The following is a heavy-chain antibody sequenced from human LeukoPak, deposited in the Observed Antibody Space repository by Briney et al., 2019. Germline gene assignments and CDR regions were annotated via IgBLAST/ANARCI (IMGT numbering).Heavy chain of an antibody. CDR3: AGSGGSYYYDSSGYYRRNHPLDY. V-gene: IGHV4-34*01. CDR2: INHSGST. Sequence: SETLSLTCAVYGGSFSGYYWSWIRQPPGKGLEWIGEINHSGSTNYNPSLKSRVTISVDTSKNQCSLKLSSVTAADTAVYYCAGSGGSYYYDSSGYYRRNHPLDYWGQGTLVTVSS. D-gene: IGHD3-22*01. J-gene: IGHJ4*02. CDR1: GGSFSGYY.